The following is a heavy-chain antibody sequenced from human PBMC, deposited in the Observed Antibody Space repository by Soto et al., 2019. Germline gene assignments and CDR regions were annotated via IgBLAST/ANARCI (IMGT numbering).Heavy chain of an antibody. Sequence: PSETLSLTCTVSGGSISSYYWSWIRQPPGKGLEWIGYIYYSGSTNYNPSLKSRVTISVDTSKNQFSLKLSSVTAADTAVYYCARDRGPYDFWRAGSDYGMEVWGQGTTVTVSS. CDR2: IYYSGST. D-gene: IGHD3-3*01. J-gene: IGHJ6*02. CDR1: GGSISSYY. CDR3: ARDRGPYDFWRAGSDYGMEV. V-gene: IGHV4-59*01.